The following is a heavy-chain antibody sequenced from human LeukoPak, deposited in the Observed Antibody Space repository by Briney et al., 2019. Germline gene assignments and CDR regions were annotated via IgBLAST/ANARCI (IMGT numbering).Heavy chain of an antibody. CDR1: GGSFSGYY. Sequence: PSETLSLTCAVYGGSFSGYYWSWIRQPPGKGLEWIGEINHSGSTNYNPSLKSRVTISVDTSKNQFSLKLSSVTAADTAVYYCAGVCSLRRPCWFDPWGQGTLVTVSS. CDR3: AGVCSLRRPCWFDP. D-gene: IGHD2-15*01. CDR2: INHSGST. J-gene: IGHJ5*02. V-gene: IGHV4-34*01.